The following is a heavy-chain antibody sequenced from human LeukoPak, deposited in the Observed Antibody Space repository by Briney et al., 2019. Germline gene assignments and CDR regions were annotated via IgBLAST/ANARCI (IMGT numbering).Heavy chain of an antibody. CDR1: GGSISGSTDH. V-gene: IGHV4-39*07. D-gene: IGHD5-12*01. J-gene: IGHJ5*02. Sequence: SETLSLTCTVSGGSISGSTDHWGWIRQPPGKGLEWIGIVYPSGATYYNPSLKSRVTISVDTSKNQFSLKLSSVTAADAAVYYCARGGSGYANTWFDPWGQGTLVTVSS. CDR2: VYPSGAT. CDR3: ARGGSGYANTWFDP.